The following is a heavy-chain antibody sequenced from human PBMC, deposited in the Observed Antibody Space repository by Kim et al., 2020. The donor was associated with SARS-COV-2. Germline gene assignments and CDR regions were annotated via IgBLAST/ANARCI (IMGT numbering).Heavy chain of an antibody. CDR3: ARHKGKNLEWLSPSFDI. CDR1: EYSFTSYC. Sequence: GESLKISCEGSEYSFTSYCIVWVRQMPGKGLEWMGIIHPGDSHTRYSPSFQGQVTISADKSISTAYLQWSSLKASDTAMYYCARHKGKNLEWLSPSFDIWGQGTMVTVSS. V-gene: IGHV5-51*01. CDR2: IHPGDSHT. J-gene: IGHJ3*02. D-gene: IGHD3-3*01.